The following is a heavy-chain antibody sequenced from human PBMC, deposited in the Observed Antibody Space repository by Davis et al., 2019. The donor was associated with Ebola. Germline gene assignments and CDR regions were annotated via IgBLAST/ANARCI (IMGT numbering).Heavy chain of an antibody. J-gene: IGHJ5*02. V-gene: IGHV4-31*03. D-gene: IGHD3-10*01. Sequence: PSETLSLTCTVSGGSISSGGYYWSWIRQHPGKGLEWIGYIYYSGSTYYNPSLKSRVTISVDTSKNQFSLKLSSVTAADTAVYYCAREGMVPSNWFDPWGQGTLVTVSS. CDR3: AREGMVPSNWFDP. CDR2: IYYSGST. CDR1: GGSISSGGYY.